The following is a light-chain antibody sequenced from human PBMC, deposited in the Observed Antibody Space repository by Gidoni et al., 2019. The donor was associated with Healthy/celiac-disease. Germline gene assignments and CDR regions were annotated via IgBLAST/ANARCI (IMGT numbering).Light chain of an antibody. CDR1: QSVLYSSNNKNY. CDR3: QQYYSTPLT. CDR2: WAS. V-gene: IGKV4-1*01. Sequence: DIVMTQSPDSLAVSLGERATINCKASQSVLYSSNNKNYLAWYPQKPGQPPKLLIYWASTRESGVPDRFSGSGSGTDFTLTISSLQAEDVAVYYCQQYYSTPLTFXPXTKVDIK. J-gene: IGKJ3*01.